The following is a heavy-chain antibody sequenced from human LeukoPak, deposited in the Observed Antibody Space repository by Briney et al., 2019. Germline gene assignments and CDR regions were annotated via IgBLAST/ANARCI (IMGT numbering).Heavy chain of an antibody. V-gene: IGHV3-7*01. J-gene: IGHJ4*02. Sequence: AGSLRLSCTASGFIFSNFWMSWVRQAPGKGLEWVANIKQDGSEKYYVDSVKGRFFTSRENSKNTLYLHMNSLRADDTAVYYCARELRAHFDSWGQGTLVTVSS. CDR2: IKQDGSEK. CDR1: GFIFSNFW. D-gene: IGHD3-10*01. CDR3: ARELRAHFDS.